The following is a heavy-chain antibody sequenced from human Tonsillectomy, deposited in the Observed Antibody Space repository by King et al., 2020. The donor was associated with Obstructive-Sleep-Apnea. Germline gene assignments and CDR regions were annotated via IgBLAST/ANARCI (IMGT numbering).Heavy chain of an antibody. J-gene: IGHJ3*02. V-gene: IGHV3-9*01. D-gene: IGHD6-19*01. CDR1: GFTFDDYA. CDR3: AKDIAVAGMVAFDI. CDR2: VSWNSVTR. Sequence: DVQLVESGGGLVQPGRSLRLSCAASGFTFDDYAMHWVRQVPGKGLEWVSGVSWNSVTRVYGDSVKGRFTISRDNAKNSLYLQMNSLRAEDTALYYCAKDIAVAGMVAFDIWGQGTMVTVSS.